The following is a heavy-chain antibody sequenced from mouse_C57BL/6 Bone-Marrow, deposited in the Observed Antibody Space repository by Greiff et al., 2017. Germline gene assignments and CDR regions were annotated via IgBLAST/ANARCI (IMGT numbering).Heavy chain of an antibody. D-gene: IGHD2-4*01. J-gene: IGHJ3*01. CDR3: ARPRDYDVAWFAY. Sequence: EVMLVESGGGLVKPGGSLKLSCAASGFTFSSYAMYWVRQTPEKRLVWVATISDGGSYTYYPDNVKGRFTISRDNSKNNLYLQMSHLKSEDTAMYYCARPRDYDVAWFAYWGQGTLGTVSA. CDR2: ISDGGSYT. V-gene: IGHV5-4*03. CDR1: GFTFSSYA.